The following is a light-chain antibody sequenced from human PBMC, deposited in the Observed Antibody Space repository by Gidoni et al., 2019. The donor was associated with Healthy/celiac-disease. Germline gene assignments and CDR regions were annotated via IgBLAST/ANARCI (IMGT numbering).Light chain of an antibody. V-gene: IGKV1-33*01. CDR2: DAA. CDR3: QQYDNRPPIT. Sequence: DIQMPQSPFSLSASVGVRVTITCQTSQNISNYLNWYQQKPGQTPKLLIYDAANWETGVPSRFSGSRCGTEDTITISSLQPEEIATNYCQQYDNRPPITFGQGTRLEIK. J-gene: IGKJ5*01. CDR1: QNISNY.